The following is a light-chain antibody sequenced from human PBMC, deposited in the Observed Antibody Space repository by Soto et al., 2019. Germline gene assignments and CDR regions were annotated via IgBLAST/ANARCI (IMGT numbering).Light chain of an antibody. CDR2: EVS. CDR3: SSCAGSNNPCV. J-gene: IGLJ1*01. V-gene: IGLV2-8*01. CDR1: SSDVGGCKF. Sequence: QSALTQPPSASGSPGQSVTISCTGTSSDVGGCKFVSWYQQYPGKAPKLIIYEVSKRTSGVPDRFSGFKSGNTTSLTVSGRQAADEADYYCSSCAGSNNPCVFGTGTKLTVL.